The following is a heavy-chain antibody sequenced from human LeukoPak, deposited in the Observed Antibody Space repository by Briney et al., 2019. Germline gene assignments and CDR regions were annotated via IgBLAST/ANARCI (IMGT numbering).Heavy chain of an antibody. CDR2: IYHSGST. CDR3: ARLPPRKGGIRRGYYDSSGYVANDY. Sequence: PSETLSLTCAVSGYSISSGYYWGWIRQPPGEGLEWIGSIYHSGSTYYNPSLKSRVTISVDTSKNQFSLKLSSVTAADTAVYYCARLPPRKGGIRRGYYDSSGYVANDYWGQGTLVTVSS. V-gene: IGHV4-38-2*01. CDR1: GYSISSGYY. D-gene: IGHD3-22*01. J-gene: IGHJ4*02.